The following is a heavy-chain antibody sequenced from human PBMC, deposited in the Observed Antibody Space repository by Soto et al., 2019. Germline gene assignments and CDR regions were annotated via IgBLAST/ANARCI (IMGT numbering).Heavy chain of an antibody. V-gene: IGHV4-59*08. CDR3: ARMAIVLVPAAYYYFDY. D-gene: IGHD2-2*03. Sequence: SETLSLTCTVSGGAISNYYWSWIRQPPGRGLEWIGYIYYSGSTNYNPSLKSRVTISVDTSKNQFSLKLSSVTAADTAVYYCARMAIVLVPAAYYYFDYWGQGTLVTVSS. CDR2: IYYSGST. CDR1: GGAISNYY. J-gene: IGHJ4*02.